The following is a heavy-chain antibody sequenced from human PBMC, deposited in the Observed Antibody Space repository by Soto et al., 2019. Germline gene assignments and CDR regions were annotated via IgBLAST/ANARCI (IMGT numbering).Heavy chain of an antibody. CDR3: DREAIPGATRPYYYYGLDV. J-gene: IGHJ6*02. CDR2: ISSSSSYI. CDR1: GFTFSSYS. V-gene: IGHV3-21*01. Sequence: GGSLRLSCAASGFTFSSYSMNWVRQAPGKGLEWVSSISSSSSYIYYADSVKGRFTISRDNAKNSLYLQMNSLRAEDTAVYYCDREAIPGATRPYYYYGLDVWGQGTTVTVSS. D-gene: IGHD1-26*01.